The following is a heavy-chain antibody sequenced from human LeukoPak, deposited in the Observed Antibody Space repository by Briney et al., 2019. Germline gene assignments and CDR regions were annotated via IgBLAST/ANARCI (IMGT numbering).Heavy chain of an antibody. CDR3: ARDRNTGSSYENLFEY. CDR2: INSDGSIT. Sequence: LSGGSLRLSCAASGFTFSSYWMHWVRQAPGKGLVWVSRINSDGSITSYADSVKGRFTISRDNAKNTLYLQMNSLRAEDTSVYYCARDRNTGSSYENLFEYWGQGSLVTVSS. CDR1: GFTFSSYW. V-gene: IGHV3-74*01. J-gene: IGHJ4*02. D-gene: IGHD1-26*01.